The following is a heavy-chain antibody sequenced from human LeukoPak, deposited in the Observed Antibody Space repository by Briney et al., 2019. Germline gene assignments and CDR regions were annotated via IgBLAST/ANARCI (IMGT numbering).Heavy chain of an antibody. V-gene: IGHV3-11*04. CDR1: GFTFSDYY. J-gene: IGHJ4*02. Sequence: GGSLRLSCAASGFTFSDYYMSWIRQAPGKGLEWVSYISSSGSTIYYADSVKGRFTISRDNAKNSLYLQMNSLRAEDTAVYYCARGASISSSWDRIDYWGQGTLVTVSS. CDR3: ARGASISSSWDRIDY. CDR2: ISSSGSTI. D-gene: IGHD6-13*01.